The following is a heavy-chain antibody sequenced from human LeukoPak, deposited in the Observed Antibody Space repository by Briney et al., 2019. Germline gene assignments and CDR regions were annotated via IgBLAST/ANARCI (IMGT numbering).Heavy chain of an antibody. CDR1: GLTYSRVA. D-gene: IGHD3-22*01. J-gene: IGHJ4*02. V-gene: IGHV3-23*01. CDR2: ISGSGDST. CDR3: AKTGYDSSGYLDY. Sequence: SGGSLSLSCAASGLTYSRVAMSWVRQTPGKGLEWVSAISGSGDSTHYADPVKGRFTISRDNSKNTLYLQMTSLRVEDTAVYYCAKTGYDSSGYLDYWGQGTLVTVSS.